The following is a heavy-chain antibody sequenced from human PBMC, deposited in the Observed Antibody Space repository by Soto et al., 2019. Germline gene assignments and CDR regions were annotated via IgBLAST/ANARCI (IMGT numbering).Heavy chain of an antibody. CDR2: VYYSGSN. Sequence: ETLSLTCTVLVDSVSSSSYSWRWVRQPPGKGLEWIGSVYYSGSNYYNPSLESRVTISVDTSKNQFSLKLMSLSAADTAVYYCGRLEGLATISYYFDYWGQGALVTVSS. D-gene: IGHD3-9*01. J-gene: IGHJ4*02. V-gene: IGHV4-39*01. CDR3: GRLEGLATISYYFDY. CDR1: VDSVSSSSYS.